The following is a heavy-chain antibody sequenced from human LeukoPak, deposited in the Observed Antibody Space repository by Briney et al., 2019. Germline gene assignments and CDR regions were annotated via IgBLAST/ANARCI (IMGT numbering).Heavy chain of an antibody. J-gene: IGHJ4*02. V-gene: IGHV3-30-3*02. CDR2: ISYDGSNK. CDR3: AKSLTYYYDSSGLDY. CDR1: GFTFSSYA. D-gene: IGHD3-22*01. Sequence: GRSLRLSCAASGFTFSSYAMHWVRQAPGKGLEWVAVISYDGSNKYYADSVKGRFTISRDNSKNTLYLQMNSLRAEDTAVYYCAKSLTYYYDSSGLDYWGQGTLVTVSS.